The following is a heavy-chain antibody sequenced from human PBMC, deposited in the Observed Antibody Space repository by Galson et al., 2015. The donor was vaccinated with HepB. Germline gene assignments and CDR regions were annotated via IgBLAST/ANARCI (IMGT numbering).Heavy chain of an antibody. CDR1: GFSFTRYA. CDR3: AKDGIMVANNPYHFHY. J-gene: IGHJ4*02. V-gene: IGHV3-23*01. Sequence: SLRLSCAASGFSFTRYAMTWVRQAPGKGLEWVSSITSSGGNSYYTDSVKGRFTVSRDNSKNTPLLQLKSLRAEDTAMYFCAKDGIMVANNPYHFHYWGQGTLVTVSS. CDR2: ITSSGGNS. D-gene: IGHD2-15*01.